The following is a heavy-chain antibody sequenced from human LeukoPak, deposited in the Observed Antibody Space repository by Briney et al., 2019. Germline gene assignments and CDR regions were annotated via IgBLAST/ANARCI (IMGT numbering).Heavy chain of an antibody. Sequence: SETLSLTCTVSGGSISSSSYYWGWIRQPPGKGLEWIGSIYYSGSTYYNPSLKSRVTISVDTSKNQFSLKLSSVTAADTAVYYCARGSSWDVNWFDPWGQGTLVTVSS. CDR2: IYYSGST. CDR3: ARGSSWDVNWFDP. V-gene: IGHV4-39*01. D-gene: IGHD6-13*01. CDR1: GGSISSSSYY. J-gene: IGHJ5*02.